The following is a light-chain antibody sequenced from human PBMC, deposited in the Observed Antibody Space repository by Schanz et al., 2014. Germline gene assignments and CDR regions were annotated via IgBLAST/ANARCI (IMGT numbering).Light chain of an antibody. V-gene: IGKV3-20*01. CDR2: STS. Sequence: ENVLTQSPGTLSLSPGEGATLSCRASQSVDTAHFAWYQHKPGQAPRLLIFSTSTRATGIPDRFSGSGSGTDFTLTSSRLEPEDFAVYYCHQYGSSPPWTFGQGTRVEIK. CDR3: HQYGSSPPWT. J-gene: IGKJ1*01. CDR1: QSVDTAH.